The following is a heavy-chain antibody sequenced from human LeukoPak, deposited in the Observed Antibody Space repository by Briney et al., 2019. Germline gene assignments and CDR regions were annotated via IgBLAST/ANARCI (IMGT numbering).Heavy chain of an antibody. Sequence: SETLSLTCTVSGGSISSYYWSWIRQPPGKGLEWIGYIYYSGYTNYNPSLKSRVTISVDKSKNQFSLKLSSVTAADTAVYYCARETSGDCSSTSCYDLYWGQGTLVTVSS. J-gene: IGHJ4*02. CDR3: ARETSGDCSSTSCYDLY. CDR2: IYYSGYT. D-gene: IGHD2-2*01. CDR1: GGSISSYY. V-gene: IGHV4-59*12.